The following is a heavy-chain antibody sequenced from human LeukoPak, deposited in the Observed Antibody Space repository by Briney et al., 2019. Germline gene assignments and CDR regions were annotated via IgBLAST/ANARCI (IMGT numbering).Heavy chain of an antibody. CDR2: ISHDGSNK. CDR1: GFTFSSYA. V-gene: IGHV3-30*04. CDR3: ARSDILTGYLNYYYGMDV. D-gene: IGHD3-9*01. Sequence: GGSLRLSCAASGFTFSSYAMHWVRQAPGKGLEWVAVISHDGSNKYYADSVKGRFTISRDNSKNTLYLQMNSLRAEDTAVYYCARSDILTGYLNYYYGMDVWGQGTMVTVSS. J-gene: IGHJ6*02.